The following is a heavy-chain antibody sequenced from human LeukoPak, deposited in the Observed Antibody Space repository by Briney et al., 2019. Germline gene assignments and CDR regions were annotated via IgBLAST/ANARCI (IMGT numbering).Heavy chain of an antibody. Sequence: SETLSLTCTVSGGSISRHYWSWIRQPPGKGLEWIGYIYHSGSTNYNPSLKSRVTISVDTSKNQFSLKVSSVTAADTAVYYCARDPSYSSSSYYYYYGMDVWGQGTTVTVSS. CDR1: GGSISRHY. CDR3: ARDPSYSSSSYYYYYGMDV. D-gene: IGHD6-13*01. J-gene: IGHJ6*02. V-gene: IGHV4-59*11. CDR2: IYHSGST.